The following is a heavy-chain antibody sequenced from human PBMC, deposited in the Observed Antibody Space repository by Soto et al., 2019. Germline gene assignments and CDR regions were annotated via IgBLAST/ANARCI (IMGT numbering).Heavy chain of an antibody. Sequence: GGSLRLSCAASGLTFSSYAMQWVRQAPGKGLEWVAVIWHDGSNEFYADSVKGRFTISRDNSKNTLYLQMNSLRAEDTAVYYCARGTPSYGMDVWGQGTTVTVSS. CDR2: IWHDGSNE. CDR1: GLTFSSYA. CDR3: ARGTPSYGMDV. V-gene: IGHV3-33*01. D-gene: IGHD1-1*01. J-gene: IGHJ6*02.